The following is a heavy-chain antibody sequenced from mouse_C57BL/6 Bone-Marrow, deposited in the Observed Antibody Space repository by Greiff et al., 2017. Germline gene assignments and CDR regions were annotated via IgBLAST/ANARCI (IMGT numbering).Heavy chain of an antibody. CDR1: GFNIKDDY. V-gene: IGHV14-4*01. Sequence: EVKLMESGAELVRPGASVKLSCTASGFNIKDDYMHWVKQRPEQGLEWIGWIDPENGDTEYASKFQGKATITADTSSNTAYLQLSSLTSEDTAVYYCKKYYDRAWFAYWGQGTLVTVSA. D-gene: IGHD2-4*01. CDR2: IDPENGDT. J-gene: IGHJ3*01. CDR3: KKYYDRAWFAY.